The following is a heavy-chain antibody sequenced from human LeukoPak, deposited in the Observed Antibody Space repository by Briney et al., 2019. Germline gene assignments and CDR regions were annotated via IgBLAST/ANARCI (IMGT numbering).Heavy chain of an antibody. CDR1: GFTFKIYN. V-gene: IGHV3-21*04. Sequence: GGSLRLSCVASGFTFKIYNMNWVRQTPAKGLELVSFISKNSDSVYYADSVKGRFTISRDNAKNSLYLEMDSVRAEDTAVYYCAKVHGSSGGSCYWCAFDIWGQGTMVTVSS. D-gene: IGHD2-15*01. J-gene: IGHJ3*02. CDR2: ISKNSDSV. CDR3: AKVHGSSGGSCYWCAFDI.